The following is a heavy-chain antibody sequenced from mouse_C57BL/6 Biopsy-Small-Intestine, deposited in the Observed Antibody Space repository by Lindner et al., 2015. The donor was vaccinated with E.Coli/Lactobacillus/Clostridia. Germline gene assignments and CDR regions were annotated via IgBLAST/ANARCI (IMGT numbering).Heavy chain of an antibody. J-gene: IGHJ4*01. V-gene: IGHV1-81*01. CDR3: ARDRTGNGYRFDY. CDR1: RLLSSYA. Sequence: SVKVSWQGFWRLLSSYAISWVRQAPGQGLEWMGGINPIFGAANYAEKFQGRVTITADASTSTVDMELTSLRSEDTAVYYCARDRTGNGYRFDYWGQGTLVTVSS. D-gene: IGHD2-2*01. CDR2: INPIFGAA.